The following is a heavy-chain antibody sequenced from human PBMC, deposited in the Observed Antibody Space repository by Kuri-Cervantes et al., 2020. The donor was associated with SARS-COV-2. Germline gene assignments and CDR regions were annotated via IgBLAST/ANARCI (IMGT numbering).Heavy chain of an antibody. D-gene: IGHD3-3*01. CDR2: ISGGGGST. Sequence: GESLKISCATSGFTFSSYPMSWVRQAPGKGLDWVSTISGGGGSTYYADSVKGRFTISRDNSKNTLSLQMNSLRAEDTAVYYCAKWGGTYYDFWSGPYYMDVWGKGTTVTVSS. CDR3: AKWGGTYYDFWSGPYYMDV. J-gene: IGHJ6*03. CDR1: GFTFSSYP. V-gene: IGHV3-23*01.